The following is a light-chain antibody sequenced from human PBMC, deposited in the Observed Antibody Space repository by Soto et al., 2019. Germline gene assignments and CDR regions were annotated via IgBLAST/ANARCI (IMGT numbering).Light chain of an antibody. Sequence: DIVLTQSPGTLYLSPGERATLSCRASQSVSSGYLAWYQQRPGQAPRLLIYGASTRATGIPDRFSGSGSGTEFTLTISRLEPEDFAVYYCQQYGTSPCTFGQGNKVEI. J-gene: IGKJ1*01. CDR3: QQYGTSPCT. CDR2: GAS. V-gene: IGKV3-20*01. CDR1: QSVSSGY.